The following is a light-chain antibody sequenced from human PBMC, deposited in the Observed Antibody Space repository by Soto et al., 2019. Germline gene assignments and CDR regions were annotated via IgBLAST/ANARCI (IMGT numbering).Light chain of an antibody. J-gene: IGKJ2*01. CDR2: GAT. V-gene: IGKV3-20*01. CDR1: QTVTNNY. Sequence: EIVLTQSPGTLSLSPGERATLSCRASQTVTNNYLAWYQQKPGQAPRLLINGATTRATGILGRFSGSGTGTAFTLTITRLEPEDFAVYYCQQYGSSPRTFGQGTKLEI. CDR3: QQYGSSPRT.